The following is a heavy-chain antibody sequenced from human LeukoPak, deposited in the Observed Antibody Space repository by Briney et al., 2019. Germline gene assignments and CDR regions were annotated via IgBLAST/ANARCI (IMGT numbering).Heavy chain of an antibody. V-gene: IGHV3-21*01. CDR2: ISSSSSYI. Sequence: GGSLRLSCAASGFTFSSYSMNWVRQAPGKGLEWVSSISSSSSYIYYADSVKGRFTISRDNAKNSLYLQMNSLRAEDTAAYYCARDRSDTYYYDSSGMYNWFDPWGQGTLVTVSS. CDR1: GFTFSSYS. J-gene: IGHJ5*02. D-gene: IGHD3-22*01. CDR3: ARDRSDTYYYDSSGMYNWFDP.